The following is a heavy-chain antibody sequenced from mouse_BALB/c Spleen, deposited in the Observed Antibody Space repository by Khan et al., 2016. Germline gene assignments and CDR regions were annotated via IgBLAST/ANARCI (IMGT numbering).Heavy chain of an antibody. J-gene: IGHJ3*01. D-gene: IGHD2-13*01. CDR1: GYTFTDYV. Sequence: QVRLQQSGPELVKPGASVKMSCKASGYTFTDYVISWVKQRPGQGLECIGEIYPGSGSTYYNEKFKGKATLTADKSSNTAYLQLSSRTAEYSAVYFCAREGDPAWFAYWGQGTLVTVSA. CDR3: AREGDPAWFAY. CDR2: IYPGSGST. V-gene: IGHV1-77*01.